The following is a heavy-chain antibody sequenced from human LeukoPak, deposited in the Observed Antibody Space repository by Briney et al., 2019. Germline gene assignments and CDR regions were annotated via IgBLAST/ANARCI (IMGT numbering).Heavy chain of an antibody. V-gene: IGHV4-59*08. CDR3: ARVGHRQLDLGY. CDR1: GGYISPYF. CDR2: IHYSGNT. D-gene: IGHD6-6*01. Sequence: NPSETLSLTCTVSGGYISPYFWSWIRQPPGKGLEWIGYIHYSGNTNYSPSLKSRVAISVDTSKNQFSLKLSSVTAADTAVYYCARVGHRQLDLGYWGQGTLVTVSS. J-gene: IGHJ4*02.